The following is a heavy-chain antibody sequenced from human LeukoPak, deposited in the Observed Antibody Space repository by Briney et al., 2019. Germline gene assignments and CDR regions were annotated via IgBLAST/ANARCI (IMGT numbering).Heavy chain of an antibody. CDR2: IYSGGST. J-gene: IGHJ4*02. V-gene: IGHV3-66*02. CDR3: ARDHVGATAYFDY. CDR1: GFTFSSYA. D-gene: IGHD1-26*01. Sequence: GGSLRLSCAGSGFTFSSYAMSWVRQAPGKGLEWVSVIYSGGSTYYADSVKGRLTISRDNSKNTLYLQMNSLRAEDTAVYYCARDHVGATAYFDYWGQGTLVTVSS.